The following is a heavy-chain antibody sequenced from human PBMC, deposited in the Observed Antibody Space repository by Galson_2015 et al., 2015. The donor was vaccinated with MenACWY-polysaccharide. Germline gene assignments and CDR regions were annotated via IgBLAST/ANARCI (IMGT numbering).Heavy chain of an antibody. J-gene: IGHJ3*01. Sequence: SLRLSCAASGFTFSTYWMHWVRQAPGKGLVWVSRIKSDGSSTNYADSVKGRFTISRDNAKSSLYLQMNSLRAEDTAMFYCARHAGTFWGQGTMVTVSS. D-gene: IGHD2-2*01. CDR3: ARHAGTF. CDR2: IKSDGSST. V-gene: IGHV3-74*01. CDR1: GFTFSTYW.